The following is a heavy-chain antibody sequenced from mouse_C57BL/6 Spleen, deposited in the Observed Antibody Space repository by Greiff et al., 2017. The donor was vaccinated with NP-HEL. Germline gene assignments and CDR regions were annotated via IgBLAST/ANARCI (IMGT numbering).Heavy chain of an antibody. J-gene: IGHJ1*03. CDR1: GFNIKDDY. V-gene: IGHV14-4*01. Sequence: EVQLQQSGAELVRPGASVKLSCTASGFNIKDDYMHWVKQRPEQGLEWIGWIDPENGDTEYASKFQGKATITADTSSNTAYLQPSSLTSEDTGVYYWTTPDYDGTPRGYFDVWGTGTTVTVSS. CDR2: IDPENGDT. CDR3: TTPDYDGTPRGYFDV. D-gene: IGHD2-3*01.